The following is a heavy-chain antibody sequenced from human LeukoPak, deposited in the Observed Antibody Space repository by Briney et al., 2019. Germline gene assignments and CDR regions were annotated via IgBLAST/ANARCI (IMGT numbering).Heavy chain of an antibody. CDR3: ARENDQTNGGIAAAGTSPDAFDI. J-gene: IGHJ3*02. CDR2: ISYDGSNK. D-gene: IGHD6-13*01. V-gene: IGHV3-30*04. CDR1: GFTFSSYA. Sequence: SGGSLRLSCAASGFTFSSYAMHWVRQAPGKGLEWVAVISYDGSNKYYADSVKGRFTISRDNSKNTLYLQMNSLRAEDTAVYYCARENDQTNGGIAAAGTSPDAFDIWGRGTMVTVSS.